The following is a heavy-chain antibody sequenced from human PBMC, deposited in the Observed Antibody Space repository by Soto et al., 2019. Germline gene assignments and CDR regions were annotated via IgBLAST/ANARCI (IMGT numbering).Heavy chain of an antibody. CDR3: ARDARRWQQLPHDAFDI. CDR1: GYTFTRYA. D-gene: IGHD6-13*01. Sequence: ASVKVSCKASGYTFTRYAMHWVRQAPGQRLEWMGWINAGNGNTRYLQKLQGRVTITTDESTSIAYMELSTLRSEDTAVYYCARDARRWQQLPHDAFDIWGQGTMVTVSS. CDR2: INAGNGNT. V-gene: IGHV1-3*01. J-gene: IGHJ3*02.